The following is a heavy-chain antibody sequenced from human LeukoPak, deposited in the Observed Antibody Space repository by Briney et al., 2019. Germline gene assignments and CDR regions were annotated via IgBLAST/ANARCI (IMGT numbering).Heavy chain of an antibody. J-gene: IGHJ4*02. CDR1: GDSIRNYY. D-gene: IGHD3-16*01. CDR2: VRFSGRT. V-gene: IGHV4-59*08. Sequence: PSETLSLTCTVSGDSIRNYYWSWIRQPPGKGLEWIGYVRFSGRTNYSPSLKRRVTMSVDTSKNQFSLRLTSVTAADTAFYYCARLSSPYGGFHLDFWGQGTLVTVSS. CDR3: ARLSSPYGGFHLDF.